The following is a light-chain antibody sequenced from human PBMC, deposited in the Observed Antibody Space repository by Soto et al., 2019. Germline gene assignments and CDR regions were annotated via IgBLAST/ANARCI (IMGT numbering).Light chain of an antibody. CDR1: QSISSY. J-gene: IGKJ1*01. CDR3: PPGYRTPPA. CDR2: AAS. Sequence: IIQYPSSLSASVGDRVTITCRASQSISSYLNWYQQKPGKAPKLLCYAASSLQSGVPSRFSGSGSWTGFTLPLSRLQPGGFAIFFCPPGYRTPPAVGQRTQV. V-gene: IGKV1-39*01.